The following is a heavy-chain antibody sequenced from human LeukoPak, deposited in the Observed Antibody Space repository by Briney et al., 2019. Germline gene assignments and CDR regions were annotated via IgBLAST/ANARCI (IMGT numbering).Heavy chain of an antibody. D-gene: IGHD3-10*01. Sequence: GASVKVSCKTSGYTFIGYYIHWVRQAPGQGLEWMGWINPNTGTTNYAQKFQGRVTMTRDTSINTGYMELSRLTSDDTAVYYCARDYGFGESNYFDYWGQGTLVTVSS. CDR2: INPNTGTT. V-gene: IGHV1-2*02. CDR1: GYTFIGYY. CDR3: ARDYGFGESNYFDY. J-gene: IGHJ4*02.